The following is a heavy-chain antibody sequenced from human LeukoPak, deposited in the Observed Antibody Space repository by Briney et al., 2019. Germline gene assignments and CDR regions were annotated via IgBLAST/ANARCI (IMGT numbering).Heavy chain of an antibody. J-gene: IGHJ5*02. CDR1: GFTFSRYA. Sequence: GGSLRLSCAASGFTFSRYAMSWVRQAPGKGLEWVSAISGSGGSTYYADSVKGRFTISRDNSKNTLYLQMNSLRAEDTAVYYCAKGLRGYSYGPYNWFDPWGQGTLVTVSS. V-gene: IGHV3-23*01. CDR3: AKGLRGYSYGPYNWFDP. CDR2: ISGSGGST. D-gene: IGHD5-18*01.